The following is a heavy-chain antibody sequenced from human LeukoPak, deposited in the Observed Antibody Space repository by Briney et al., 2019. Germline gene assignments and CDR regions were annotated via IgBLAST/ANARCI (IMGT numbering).Heavy chain of an antibody. CDR1: GFIFSSYA. CDR3: AKDRSQYYYGSGTNPSAFDI. V-gene: IGHV3-23*01. J-gene: IGHJ3*02. CDR2: ISGSGSST. D-gene: IGHD3-10*01. Sequence: PGGSLRLSCAASGFIFSSYAMSWVRQAPGKGLEWVSAISGSGSSTYYADSVKGRFTISRDNSRNTLYLQMNSLRAEDTAVYYCAKDRSQYYYGSGTNPSAFDIWGQGTMVTVSS.